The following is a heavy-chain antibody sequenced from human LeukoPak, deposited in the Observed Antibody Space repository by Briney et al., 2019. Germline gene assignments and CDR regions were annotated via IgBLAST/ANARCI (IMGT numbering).Heavy chain of an antibody. CDR3: ARDQSGSGSYYTPLFDY. Sequence: PGGSLRLSCVASGFTFSSYWMSWVRQAPGKGLEWVANIKQDGSEKYYVDSVKGRFTISRDNAKNSLYLQMNSLRVEDTAVYYCARDQSGSGSYYTPLFDYWGQGTLVTVSS. V-gene: IGHV3-7*01. CDR1: GFTFSSYW. J-gene: IGHJ4*02. D-gene: IGHD3-10*01. CDR2: IKQDGSEK.